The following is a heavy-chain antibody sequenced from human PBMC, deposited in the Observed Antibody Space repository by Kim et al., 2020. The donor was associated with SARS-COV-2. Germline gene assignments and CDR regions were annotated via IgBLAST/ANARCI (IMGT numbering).Heavy chain of an antibody. CDR3: ASDLSPIGVGAGWFDP. J-gene: IGHJ5*02. CDR2: INWNGGST. V-gene: IGHV3-20*01. D-gene: IGHD1-26*01. Sequence: GGSLRLSCAASGFTFDDYGMSWVRQAPGKGLEWVTGINWNGGSTGYADSVKGRFTISRDNAKNSLYLQMNSLRVEDTALYDCASDLSPIGVGAGWFDPWGQGSLVTVSS. CDR1: GFTFDDYG.